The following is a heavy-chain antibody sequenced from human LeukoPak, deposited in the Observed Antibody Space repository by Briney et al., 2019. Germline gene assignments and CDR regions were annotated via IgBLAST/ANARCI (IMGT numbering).Heavy chain of an antibody. CDR2: ISGSGGST. D-gene: IGHD1-26*01. V-gene: IGHV3-23*01. Sequence: PGGSLRLSCAASGFTFSSYAMSWVRQAPGKGLEWVSAISGSGGSTYYADSVNGRFTISRDNSKNTLYLQMNSLRAEDTAVYYCGGATTLPDYWGQGTLVTVSS. J-gene: IGHJ4*02. CDR1: GFTFSSYA. CDR3: GGATTLPDY.